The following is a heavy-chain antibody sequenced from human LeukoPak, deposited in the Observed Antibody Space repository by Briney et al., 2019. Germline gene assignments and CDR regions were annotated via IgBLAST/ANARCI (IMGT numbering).Heavy chain of an antibody. J-gene: IGHJ6*02. CDR3: AKDAGPYYYYGMDV. CDR2: ISWNSGSI. CDR1: GFTFDDYA. V-gene: IGHV3-9*01. Sequence: GGSLRLSCAASGFTFDDYATHWVRQAPGKDLEWVSGISWNSGSIGYADSVKGRFTISRDNAKNSLYLQMNSLRAEDTALYYCAKDAGPYYYYGMDVWGQGTTVTLSS.